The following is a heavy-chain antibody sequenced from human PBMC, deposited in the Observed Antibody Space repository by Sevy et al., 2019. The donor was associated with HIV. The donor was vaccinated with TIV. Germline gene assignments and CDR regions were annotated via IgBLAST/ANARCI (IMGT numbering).Heavy chain of an antibody. CDR2: IYSSGST. CDR1: GGSISGYY. J-gene: IGHJ4*02. Sequence: SETLSLTCTVSGGSISGYYRSWIRQPAGKGLEWIGRIYSSGSTNYHPSLKSRVTMSVNTSKNQFSLKLSSVTAADTAGYYGARTAQFGVVDYWGQGTLVTVSS. V-gene: IGHV4-4*07. CDR3: ARTAQFGVVDY. D-gene: IGHD3-3*01.